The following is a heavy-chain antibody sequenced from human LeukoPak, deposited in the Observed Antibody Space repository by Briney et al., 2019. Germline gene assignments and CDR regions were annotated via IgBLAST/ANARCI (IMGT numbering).Heavy chain of an antibody. CDR3: ARVSPRSGWSMDV. CDR1: GFTVSSNY. J-gene: IGHJ6*03. V-gene: IGHV3-53*01. Sequence: GGSLRLSCAASGFTVSSNYMSWVRQAPGKGLEWVSVIYSGGSTYYADSVKGRFTISRDNSKNTLYLQMNSLRAEDTAVYYYARVSPRSGWSMDVWGKGTTVTISS. D-gene: IGHD6-19*01. CDR2: IYSGGST.